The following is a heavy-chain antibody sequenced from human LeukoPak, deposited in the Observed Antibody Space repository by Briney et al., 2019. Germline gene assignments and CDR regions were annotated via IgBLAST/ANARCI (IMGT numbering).Heavy chain of an antibody. V-gene: IGHV4-59*11. CDR1: GGSISSHY. CDR2: ISYIGST. J-gene: IGHJ3*02. D-gene: IGHD4-17*01. CDR3: AREPTTVTKGLDI. Sequence: SETLSLTCPLSGGSISSHYWSWIRQPPGKGLEWIGYISYIGSTNYNPSLKSRVTISVDTSKNQFSLKLSSVTAGDAAVYFCAREPTTVTKGLDIWGEGTMVTVSS.